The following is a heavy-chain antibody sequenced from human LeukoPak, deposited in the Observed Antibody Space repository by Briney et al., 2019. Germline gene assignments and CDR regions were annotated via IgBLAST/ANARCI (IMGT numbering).Heavy chain of an antibody. CDR1: GFTFSSYA. V-gene: IGHV3-23*01. Sequence: GGSLRLSCAASGFTFSSYAMSWVRQAPGKGLEWVSAISGSGGSTYYADSVKGRFTISRDNSKNTLYLQMNSLRAEDTAVYYCARDMYYYDSSGSYWGQGTLVTVSS. D-gene: IGHD3-22*01. CDR2: ISGSGGST. CDR3: ARDMYYYDSSGSY. J-gene: IGHJ4*02.